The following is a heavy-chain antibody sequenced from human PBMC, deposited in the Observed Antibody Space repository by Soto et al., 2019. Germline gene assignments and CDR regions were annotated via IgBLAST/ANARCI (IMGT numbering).Heavy chain of an antibody. V-gene: IGHV3-23*01. CDR3: TRDYLVIPHRVIDY. CDR1: GFTFSSYA. CDR2: ISGSATSR. J-gene: IGHJ4*02. Sequence: GGSLRLSCAVSGFTFSSYAMVWVRQGPGKGLEWISAISGSATSRYYVDSVKGRFTISRDNSKNTLYLQMNSLRVEDTAVYYCTRDYLVIPHRVIDYWGQGTLVTVSS. D-gene: IGHD2-15*01.